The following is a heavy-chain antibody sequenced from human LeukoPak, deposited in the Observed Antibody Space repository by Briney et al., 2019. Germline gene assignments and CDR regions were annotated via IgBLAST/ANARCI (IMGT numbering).Heavy chain of an antibody. Sequence: SETLSLTCTVSGGSISSYYWSWIRQPPGKGLEWIGYIYYSGSTNYNPSLKSRVTISVDTSKNQFSLKLSSVTAADTAVYYCARGDTAMVYDYWGQGTLVTVSS. J-gene: IGHJ4*02. CDR2: IYYSGST. V-gene: IGHV4-59*01. CDR1: GGSISSYY. D-gene: IGHD5-18*01. CDR3: ARGDTAMVYDY.